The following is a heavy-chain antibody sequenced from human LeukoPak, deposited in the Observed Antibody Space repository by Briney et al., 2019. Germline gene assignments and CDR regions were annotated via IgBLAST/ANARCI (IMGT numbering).Heavy chain of an antibody. CDR1: GFTFSSYA. Sequence: GGSLTLSCAASGFTFSSYAMHWVRQAPGKGLEWVAVISYDGSNKYYADSVKGRFTISRDNSKNTLYLQMNSLRAEDTAVYYCARVHRWERTFDYWGQGTLVTVSS. J-gene: IGHJ4*02. CDR3: ARVHRWERTFDY. D-gene: IGHD1-26*01. CDR2: ISYDGSNK. V-gene: IGHV3-30*04.